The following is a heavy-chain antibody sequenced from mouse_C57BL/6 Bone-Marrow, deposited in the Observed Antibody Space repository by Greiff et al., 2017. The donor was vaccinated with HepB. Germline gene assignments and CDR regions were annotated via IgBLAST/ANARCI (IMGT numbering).Heavy chain of an antibody. CDR1: GFTFSSYA. Sequence: EVQRVESGGGLVKPGGSLKLSCAASGFTFSSYAMSWVRQTPEKRLEWVATISDGGSYTYYPDNVKGRFTISRDNAKNNLYLQMSHLKSEDTAMYDCAKRGELDAMDYWGQGTSVTVSS. CDR3: AKRGELDAMDY. CDR2: ISDGGSYT. D-gene: IGHD4-1*01. V-gene: IGHV5-4*01. J-gene: IGHJ4*01.